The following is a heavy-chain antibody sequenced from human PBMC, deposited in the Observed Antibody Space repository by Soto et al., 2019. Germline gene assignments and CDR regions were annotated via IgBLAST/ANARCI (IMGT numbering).Heavy chain of an antibody. CDR3: AKDLKSVAGSPFDY. J-gene: IGHJ4*02. D-gene: IGHD6-19*01. V-gene: IGHV3-9*01. CDR2: ISWNSGSI. Sequence: EVQLVESGGGLVQPGRSLRLSCAASGFPFDDYAMHWVRQAPGEGLEWVSGISWNSGSIGYADSVKGRFTISRDNAKNSLYLQMNSLRAEDTALYYCAKDLKSVAGSPFDYWGQGTLVTVSS. CDR1: GFPFDDYA.